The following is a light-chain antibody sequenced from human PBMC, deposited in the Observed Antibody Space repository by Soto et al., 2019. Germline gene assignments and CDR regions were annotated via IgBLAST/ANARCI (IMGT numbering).Light chain of an antibody. V-gene: IGLV5-39*01. Sequence: QPVLTQPTSLSASPGASARFTCTLRSGINVGTYHMYWYQQKPGSLPRFLLMYKSDSDNQQGSGVPSLFSGSKDASTNAGLLLISGLQSEDEADYYCAIWYSTTWVFGGGTKLTVL. CDR3: AIWYSTTWV. J-gene: IGLJ3*02. CDR1: SGINVGTYH. CDR2: YKSDSDN.